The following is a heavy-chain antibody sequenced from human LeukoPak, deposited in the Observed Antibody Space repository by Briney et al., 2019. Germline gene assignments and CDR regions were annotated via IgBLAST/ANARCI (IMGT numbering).Heavy chain of an antibody. CDR1: GFTFSSYW. CDR3: ARGEYYDSSGYYHYYYGMDV. V-gene: IGHV3-7*01. J-gene: IGHJ6*02. Sequence: GGSLRLPCAASGFTFSSYWMSWVRQAPGKGLEWVANIKQDGSEKYYVDSVKGRFTISRDNAKNSLYLQMNSLRAEDTAVYYCARGEYYDSSGYYHYYYGMDVWGQGTTVTVSS. CDR2: IKQDGSEK. D-gene: IGHD3-22*01.